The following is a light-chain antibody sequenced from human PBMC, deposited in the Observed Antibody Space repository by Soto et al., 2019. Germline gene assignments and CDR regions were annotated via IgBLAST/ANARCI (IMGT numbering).Light chain of an antibody. CDR2: GAS. CDR3: QHYGRSPIN. V-gene: IGKV3-20*01. J-gene: IGKJ5*01. CDR1: QSVNSR. Sequence: EIVLTQSPAARSLSPVERATLSFMASQSVNSRLAWYQHKPGQAPRLLISGASSRATGIPDRFSGSGSATDFTLTISRLEPEDFALYYCQHYGRSPINFGQGTRLEIK.